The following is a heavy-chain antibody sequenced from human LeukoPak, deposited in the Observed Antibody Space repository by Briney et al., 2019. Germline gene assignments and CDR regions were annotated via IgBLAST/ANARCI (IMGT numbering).Heavy chain of an antibody. D-gene: IGHD6-6*01. CDR1: GGSLSSSRYS. V-gene: IGHV4-39*01. J-gene: IGHJ4*02. CDR2: IYYSGST. Sequence: LDTLSPTCTVSGGSLSSSRYSWGWIRQPHGKGLEWIGSIYYSGSTSYNPSLTSRVTISVDTYKNRFSLKLSSVTAADTAVYYCARHESSLRHTSYYFDYWGPGTLVPSPQ. CDR3: ARHESSLRHTSYYFDY.